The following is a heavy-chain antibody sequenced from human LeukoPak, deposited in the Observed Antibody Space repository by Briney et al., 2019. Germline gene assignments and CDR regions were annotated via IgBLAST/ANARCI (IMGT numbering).Heavy chain of an antibody. CDR2: IRSSGSTI. CDR1: GFTFSSYE. CDR3: ARDDRDGCLLDY. Sequence: GGSLRLSCAASGFTFSSYEMNWVRQAPGKGLEWVSYIRSSGSTIYYADSVKGRFTMSRDNAKNSLYLQMNSLRAGDTAVYYCARDDRDGCLLDYWGQGTLVTVSS. D-gene: IGHD5-24*01. V-gene: IGHV3-48*03. J-gene: IGHJ4*02.